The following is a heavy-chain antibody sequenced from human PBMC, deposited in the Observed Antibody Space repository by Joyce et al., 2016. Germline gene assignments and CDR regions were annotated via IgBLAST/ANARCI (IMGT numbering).Heavy chain of an antibody. Sequence: EVQLVESGGGLVQPGGSLRLSCASSGFTFSSEWLSWVRQAPGKGLEWVANRNQDGSRRYYVDSVKGRFTISRDNAKNTLSLQMSSLRAEDTAVYYCARNADGDLGQGTQVTVSS. V-gene: IGHV3-7*03. D-gene: IGHD3-3*01. CDR1: GFTFSSEW. CDR2: RNQDGSRR. J-gene: IGHJ4*02. CDR3: ARNADGD.